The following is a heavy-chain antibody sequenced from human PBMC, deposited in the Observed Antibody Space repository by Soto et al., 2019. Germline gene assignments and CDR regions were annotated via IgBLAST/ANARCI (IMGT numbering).Heavy chain of an antibody. Sequence: EVQLVESGGGLVQPGGSLRLSCAASGFTFSSYWMSWVRQAPGKGLEWVVNIKQDGSEKYYVDSVKGRFTISRDNAKNSLYLQMNSLRAEDTAVYYCASMNSGYEQFDYWGQGTLVTVSS. CDR1: GFTFSSYW. V-gene: IGHV3-7*03. CDR3: ASMNSGYEQFDY. D-gene: IGHD5-12*01. CDR2: IKQDGSEK. J-gene: IGHJ4*02.